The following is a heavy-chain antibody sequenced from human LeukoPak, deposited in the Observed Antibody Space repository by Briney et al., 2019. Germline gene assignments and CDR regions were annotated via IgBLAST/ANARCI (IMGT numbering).Heavy chain of an antibody. Sequence: GGSLRLSCAASGFTFSSYGMHWVRQAPGKGLEWVAVIWYDGSNKYYADSVKGRFTISRDNSKNTLYLQMNSLRAEDTAVYYCARGGDYDFWSGYRRPNWFDPWGQGTLATVSS. CDR1: GFTFSSYG. CDR3: ARGGDYDFWSGYRRPNWFDP. CDR2: IWYDGSNK. V-gene: IGHV3-33*01. D-gene: IGHD3-3*01. J-gene: IGHJ5*02.